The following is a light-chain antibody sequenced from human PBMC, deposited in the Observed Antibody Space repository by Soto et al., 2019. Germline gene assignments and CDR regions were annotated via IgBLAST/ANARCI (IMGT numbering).Light chain of an antibody. Sequence: DIRMTQSPSVLSASVGDRVTITCRASQSIGKHLNWYQQKPGKAPKFLIYGASTLQSGVPSRFTGSGSGTDLTLTVNSLQAEDFATYYCQQGYSSPATFGQGTRLEIK. J-gene: IGKJ5*01. CDR2: GAS. V-gene: IGKV1-39*01. CDR3: QQGYSSPAT. CDR1: QSIGKH.